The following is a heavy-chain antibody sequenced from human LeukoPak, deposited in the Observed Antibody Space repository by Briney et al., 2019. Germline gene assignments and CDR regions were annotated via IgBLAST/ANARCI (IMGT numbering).Heavy chain of an antibody. J-gene: IGHJ4*02. CDR2: IYYSGST. CDR1: GGSISSYY. Sequence: ETLSLTCTVSGGSISSYYWSWIRQPPGKGLEWIGYIYYSGSTNYNPSLKSRVTISVDTSKNQFSLKLSSVTAADTAVYYCARERVGRSDDYWGQGTLVTVSS. D-gene: IGHD1-26*01. V-gene: IGHV4-59*01. CDR3: ARERVGRSDDY.